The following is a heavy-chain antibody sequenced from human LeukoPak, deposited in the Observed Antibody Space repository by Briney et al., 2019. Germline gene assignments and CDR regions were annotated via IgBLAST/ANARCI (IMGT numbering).Heavy chain of an antibody. CDR3: ARDRRFEGWPLDY. V-gene: IGHV4-59*01. CDR1: GGSISGYY. Sequence: SETLPLTCTVSGGSISGYYWSWIRQPPGKGLEWIGYIYYSGSTNYNPSLKSRVTISVDTSKNQFSLKLSSVTAADTAVYYCARDRRFEGWPLDYWGQGTLVTVSS. CDR2: IYYSGST. J-gene: IGHJ4*02. D-gene: IGHD3-16*01.